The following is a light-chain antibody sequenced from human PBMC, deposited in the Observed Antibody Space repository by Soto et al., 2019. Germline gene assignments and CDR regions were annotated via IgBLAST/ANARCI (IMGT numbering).Light chain of an antibody. CDR1: SSDVGVYNY. V-gene: IGLV2-14*03. Sequence: ALTQPASVSGSPGQSITISCTGTSSDVGVYNYVSWYQQHPGKAPKLMIYDVSNRPSGVSNRFSGSKSGNTASLTISGLQAEDEADYYCSSYTTSSTYVFGTGTKPTVL. CDR3: SSYTTSSTYV. CDR2: DVS. J-gene: IGLJ1*01.